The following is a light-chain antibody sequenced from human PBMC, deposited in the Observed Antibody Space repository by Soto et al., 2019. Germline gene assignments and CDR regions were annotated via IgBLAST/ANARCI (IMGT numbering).Light chain of an antibody. Sequence: EIVMTQSPATLSVSPGERATLSCRASQSVSNNLAWYQKKPGQAPRLLIYGAPTRATGIPARFSGSGSGTEFNLTISSLQSEDFAFYYCQQYNNWWTFGQGTRVDIK. J-gene: IGKJ1*01. CDR3: QQYNNWWT. V-gene: IGKV3-15*01. CDR1: QSVSNN. CDR2: GAP.